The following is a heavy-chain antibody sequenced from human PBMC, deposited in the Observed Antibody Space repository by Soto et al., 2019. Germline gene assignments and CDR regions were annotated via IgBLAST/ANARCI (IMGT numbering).Heavy chain of an antibody. CDR1: GFTFSRYA. Sequence: HPGGSLRLSCAASGFTFSRYAIHWVRQAPGKGLEWVAVISRDGSNKYYVDSVKGRFTISRDNSKNTLYSQMNSLRDEDTAVYYCARSRNSAVADSFDFWGQGTLVTVSS. V-gene: IGHV3-30*04. J-gene: IGHJ4*02. CDR3: ARSRNSAVADSFDF. D-gene: IGHD3-10*01. CDR2: ISRDGSNK.